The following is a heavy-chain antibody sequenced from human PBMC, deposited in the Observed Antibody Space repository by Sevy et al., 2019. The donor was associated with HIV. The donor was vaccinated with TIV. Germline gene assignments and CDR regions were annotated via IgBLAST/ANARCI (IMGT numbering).Heavy chain of an antibody. Sequence: GGSLRLSCAASGFTFSSYSMNWVRQAPGKGLEWVSSISSSSSYIYYADSVKGRFTISRDNAKNSLYLQMNSLRAEDTAVYYCAREIPPTPYWDRSGGSCYPDYWGQGTLVTVSS. D-gene: IGHD2-15*01. CDR2: ISSSSSYI. V-gene: IGHV3-21*01. CDR1: GFTFSSYS. CDR3: AREIPPTPYWDRSGGSCYPDY. J-gene: IGHJ4*02.